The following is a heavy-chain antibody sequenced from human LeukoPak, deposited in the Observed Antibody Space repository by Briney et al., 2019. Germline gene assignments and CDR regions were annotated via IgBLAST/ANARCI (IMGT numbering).Heavy chain of an antibody. CDR1: GGSISSYY. J-gene: IGHJ4*02. CDR2: ISYSGST. CDR3: ARSVYCSSTSCYTAVDY. Sequence: SETLSLTCTVSGGSISSYYWSWIRQPPGKGLEWIGYISYSGSTNYNSSLKSRVTISVDTSKNQFSLKLSSVTAADTAVYYCARSVYCSSTSCYTAVDYWGQGTLVTVSS. D-gene: IGHD2-2*02. V-gene: IGHV4-59*01.